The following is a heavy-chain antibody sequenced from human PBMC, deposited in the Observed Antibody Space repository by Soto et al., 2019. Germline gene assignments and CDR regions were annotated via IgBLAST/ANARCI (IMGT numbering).Heavy chain of an antibody. J-gene: IGHJ4*02. CDR2: ISAYNGNT. D-gene: IGHD3-16*01. CDR1: GYTFTSYG. CDR3: ARVLGGDRPLVTTPAPPSY. Sequence: QVQLVQSGAEVKKPGASVKVSCKASGYTFTSYGISWVRQAPGQGLEWMGWISAYNGNTNHAQKLQGRVTMTTDTSTSTAYMELRSLRSDDTAVYYCARVLGGDRPLVTTPAPPSYWGQGTLVTVSS. V-gene: IGHV1-18*01.